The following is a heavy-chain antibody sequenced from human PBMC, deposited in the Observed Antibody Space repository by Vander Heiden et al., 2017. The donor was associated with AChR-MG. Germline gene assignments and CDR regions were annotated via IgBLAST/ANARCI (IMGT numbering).Heavy chain of an antibody. CDR3: APGVVPAASQREYYYYGMDV. CDR2: IIPIFGTA. D-gene: IGHD2-2*01. V-gene: IGHV1-69*06. CDR1: GGTFSRYA. Sequence: HVQLVQSGAEVKKPGSSVKVSCKASGGTFSRYALSGVRQAPGQGLEWMGGIIPIFGTANYAQKFQGRVTITADKSTNTAYMELSSLRSEDTAVYYCAPGVVPAASQREYYYYGMDVWGQGTTVTVSS. J-gene: IGHJ6*02.